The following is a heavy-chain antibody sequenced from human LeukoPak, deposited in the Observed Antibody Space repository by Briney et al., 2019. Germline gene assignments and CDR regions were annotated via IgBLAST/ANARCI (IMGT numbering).Heavy chain of an antibody. CDR1: GFTFSSYT. CDR3: AKDGLNWGSHFDY. CDR2: VSVGGST. J-gene: IGHJ4*02. V-gene: IGHV3-23*01. Sequence: GGSLRLSCAASGFTFSSYTMNWVRQAPGKGLEWVSGVSVGGSTHYADSVKGRFTISRDNFKNTLYLQMNSLRAEDTAVYYCAKDGLNWGSHFDYWGQGILVTVSS. D-gene: IGHD7-27*01.